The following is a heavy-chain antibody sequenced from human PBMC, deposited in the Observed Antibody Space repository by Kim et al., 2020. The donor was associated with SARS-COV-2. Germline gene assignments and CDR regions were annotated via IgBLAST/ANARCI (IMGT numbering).Heavy chain of an antibody. D-gene: IGHD2-15*01. CDR2: ISGSGGST. CDR3: AKLSYIYCSGGSCYSGWFDP. V-gene: IGHV3-23*01. Sequence: GGSLRLSCAASGFTFSSYAMSWVRQAPGKGLEWVSAISGSGGSTYYADSVKGRFTISRDNSKNTLYLQMNSLRAEDTAVYYCAKLSYIYCSGGSCYSGWFDPWGQGTLVTVSS. J-gene: IGHJ5*02. CDR1: GFTFSSYA.